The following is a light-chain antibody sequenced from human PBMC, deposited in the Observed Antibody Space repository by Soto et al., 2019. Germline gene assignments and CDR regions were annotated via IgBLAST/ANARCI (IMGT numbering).Light chain of an antibody. V-gene: IGLV2-14*01. CDR2: KVS. Sequence: QSVLTQPASVSGSPGQSITISCTGTSSDVGGYNYVSWYQQHPGKAPKLMIYKVSNRPSGVSNLFSGSKSGNTASLTISGLQAEDEADYYCSSYTSSSTLVFGTGTKVTVL. CDR1: SSDVGGYNY. CDR3: SSYTSSSTLV. J-gene: IGLJ1*01.